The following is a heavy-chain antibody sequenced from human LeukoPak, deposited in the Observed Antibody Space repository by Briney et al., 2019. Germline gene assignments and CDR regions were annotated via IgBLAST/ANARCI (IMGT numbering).Heavy chain of an antibody. CDR2: IYYSGST. D-gene: IGHD2-15*01. V-gene: IGHV4-31*03. Sequence: TLSLTCTVSGGSISSGGYYWSWIRQHPGKGLEWIGYIYYSGSTYYNPSLKSRVTISVDTSKNQFSLKLSSVTAADTAVYYCARAYSPYCSGGSCNRAEYFQHWGQGTLVTVSS. J-gene: IGHJ1*01. CDR1: GGSISSGGYY. CDR3: ARAYSPYCSGGSCNRAEYFQH.